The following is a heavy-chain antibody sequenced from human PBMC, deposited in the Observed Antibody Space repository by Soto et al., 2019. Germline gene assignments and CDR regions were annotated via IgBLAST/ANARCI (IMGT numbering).Heavy chain of an antibody. Sequence: EVQLVESGGGLVQPGGSLKLSCAASGFTFSGSAMHWVRQASGKGLEWVGRIRSKANSYATEYAASVKGRFTISRDDSKNTAYLQMNSLKTEDTAVYYCTRPAYCGGDCYSVYYYYGMDVWGQGTTVTVSS. J-gene: IGHJ6*02. CDR1: GFTFSGSA. V-gene: IGHV3-73*01. CDR2: IRSKANSYAT. D-gene: IGHD2-21*02. CDR3: TRPAYCGGDCYSVYYYYGMDV.